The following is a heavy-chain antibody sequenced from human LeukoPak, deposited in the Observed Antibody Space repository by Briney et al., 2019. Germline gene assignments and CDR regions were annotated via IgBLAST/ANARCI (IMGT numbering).Heavy chain of an antibody. CDR3: ARAVSGRFDY. Sequence: SETLSLTCTVSGGSMSPYHWGWIRQPPGKGLEWTGHIYYSGSTNYNPSLKSRVTISVDTSKNQFSLKLSAVTAADTAIYYCARAVSGRFDYWGQGTLVTVSS. V-gene: IGHV4-59*08. CDR1: GGSMSPYH. D-gene: IGHD6-19*01. CDR2: IYYSGST. J-gene: IGHJ4*02.